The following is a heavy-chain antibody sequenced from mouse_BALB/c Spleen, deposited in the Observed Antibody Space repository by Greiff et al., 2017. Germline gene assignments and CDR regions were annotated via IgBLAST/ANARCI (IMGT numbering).Heavy chain of an antibody. CDR3: ARDQGDYYGSSRFAY. V-gene: IGHV2-9*02. CDR2: IWAGGST. J-gene: IGHJ3*01. D-gene: IGHD1-1*01. Sequence: EQLQQSGPGLVAPSQSLSITCTVSGFSLTSYGVHWVRQPPGKGLEWLGVIWAGGSTNYNSALMSRLSISKDNSKSQVFLKMNSLQTDDTAMYYCARDQGDYYGSSRFAYWGQGTLVTVSA. CDR1: GFSLTSYG.